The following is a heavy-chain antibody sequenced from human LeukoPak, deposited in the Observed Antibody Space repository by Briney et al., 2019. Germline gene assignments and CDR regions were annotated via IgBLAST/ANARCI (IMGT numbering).Heavy chain of an antibody. V-gene: IGHV4-4*07. CDR3: ARGSRDCSSTSCSWYFDY. D-gene: IGHD2-2*01. J-gene: IGHJ4*02. CDR1: DGSISSFC. CDR2: IHTSGST. Sequence: SETLSLTCSVSDGSISSFCWSWIRQPAGKGLEWIGRIHTSGSTDYNPSLKSRVTMSVDTSKNQFSLKLSSVTAADTAVYYCARGSRDCSSTSCSWYFDYWGQGTLVTVSS.